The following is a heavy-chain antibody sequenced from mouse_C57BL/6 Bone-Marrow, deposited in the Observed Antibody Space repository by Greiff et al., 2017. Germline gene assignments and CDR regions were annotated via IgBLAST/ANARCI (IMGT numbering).Heavy chain of an antibody. D-gene: IGHD2-3*01. CDR3: ARWLLGAMDY. Sequence: EVQRVESGGGLGKNGGSLKFSWEGEGGKGRREAGAGGGEGPENGLGWVATISVVGSYTYYPDNVKGRFTISRDNAKNNLYLQMSHLKSEDTAMYYCARWLLGAMDYWGQGTSVTVSS. J-gene: IGHJ4*01. CDR2: ISVVGSYT. V-gene: IGHV5-4*01. CDR1: GGKGRREA.